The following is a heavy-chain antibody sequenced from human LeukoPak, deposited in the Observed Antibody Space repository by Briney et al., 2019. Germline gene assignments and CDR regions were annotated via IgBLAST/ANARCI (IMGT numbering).Heavy chain of an antibody. Sequence: GASVKVSCKAPGYTFTSYDINWVRQATGQGLEWMGWMNPNSGNTGYAQKFQGRVTMTRNTSISTAYMELSSLRSEGTAVYYCARVKSLRSSWYLDDYWGQGTLVTVSS. CDR1: GYTFTSYD. CDR2: MNPNSGNT. V-gene: IGHV1-8*01. CDR3: ARVKSLRSSWYLDDY. D-gene: IGHD6-13*01. J-gene: IGHJ4*02.